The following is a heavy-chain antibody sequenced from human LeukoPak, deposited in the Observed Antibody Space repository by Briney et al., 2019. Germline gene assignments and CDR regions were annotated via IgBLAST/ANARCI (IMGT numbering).Heavy chain of an antibody. D-gene: IGHD6-6*01. CDR1: GYSISSAYY. J-gene: IGHJ6*03. Sequence: PSETLSLTCTVSGYSISSAYYWGWIRQPPGKVLEWIGNIYHSGNTYYNPSLKSRVTISVDTSKNQISLKLSFVTAADTAVYYCASYSSSSGHYYYYMDVWGKGTTVTISS. CDR3: ASYSSSSGHYYYYMDV. V-gene: IGHV4-38-2*02. CDR2: IYHSGNT.